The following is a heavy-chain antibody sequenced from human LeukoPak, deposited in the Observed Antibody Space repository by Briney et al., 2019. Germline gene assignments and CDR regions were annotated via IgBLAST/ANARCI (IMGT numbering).Heavy chain of an antibody. CDR1: GYTFTNYG. CDR3: AREWVSGYYYGMDV. V-gene: IGHV1-46*01. Sequence: GASVKVSCKTSGYTFTNYGISWVRQAPGLGLEWMGIINPSGGSTSSAQKFQGRVTMTRDTSTSTVYMELSSLRSEDTAVYYCAREWVSGYYYGMDVWGQGTTVTVSS. J-gene: IGHJ6*02. D-gene: IGHD1-26*01. CDR2: INPSGGST.